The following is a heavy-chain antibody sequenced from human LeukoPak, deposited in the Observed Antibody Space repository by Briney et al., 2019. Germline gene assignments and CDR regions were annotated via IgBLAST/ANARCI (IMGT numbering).Heavy chain of an antibody. CDR2: IKQDGSEK. V-gene: IGHV3-7*03. CDR3: ARVRYSSSWDFDY. J-gene: IGHJ4*02. CDR1: GFTFSRYW. D-gene: IGHD6-13*01. Sequence: PGGSLRLSCVASGFTFSRYWMSWVRQAPGKGLEWAANIKQDGSEKYYVDSVKGRFTISRDNAKNSLYLQMNSLRAEDTAVYYCARVRYSSSWDFDYWGQGTLVTVSS.